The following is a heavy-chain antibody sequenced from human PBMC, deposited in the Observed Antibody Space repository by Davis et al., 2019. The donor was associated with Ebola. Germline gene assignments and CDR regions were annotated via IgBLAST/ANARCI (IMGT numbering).Heavy chain of an antibody. Sequence: PSETLSLTCTVSGGSISSSSYYWGWIRQPPGKGLEWIGSIYYSGSTYYNPSLKSRVTISVDTSKNQFSLKLSSVTAADTAVYYCARDLSEEGMDVWGQGTTVTVSS. V-gene: IGHV4-39*07. CDR3: ARDLSEEGMDV. J-gene: IGHJ6*02. CDR2: IYYSGST. CDR1: GGSISSSSYY.